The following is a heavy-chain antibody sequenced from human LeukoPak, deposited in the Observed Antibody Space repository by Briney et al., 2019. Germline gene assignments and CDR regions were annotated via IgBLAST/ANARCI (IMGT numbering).Heavy chain of an antibody. Sequence: SETLSLTCTVSGGSISSYYWSWIRQPAGKGLEWIGRIYTSGSTNYNPSLKGRVTMSVDTSKNQFSLKLSSVTAADTAVYYCARTQYNWNDGNAFDIWGQGTMVTVSS. D-gene: IGHD1-20*01. V-gene: IGHV4-4*07. CDR1: GGSISSYY. CDR2: IYTSGST. J-gene: IGHJ3*02. CDR3: ARTQYNWNDGNAFDI.